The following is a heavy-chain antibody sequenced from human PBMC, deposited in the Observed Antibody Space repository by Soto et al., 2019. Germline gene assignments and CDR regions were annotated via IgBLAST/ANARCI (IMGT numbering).Heavy chain of an antibody. D-gene: IGHD2-21*02. V-gene: IGHV3-23*01. Sequence: EVQLLESGGGLVQPGGSRRLSCEASGFTFSRYAMSWVRQAPGKGLEWVSAISVSGGSTYYADSVKGRFTISRDNSKNTLYLQMNSMRAEDKAVYYCAKGDWTAAPRPDYYSYGIDVWGQGTTVTVSS. CDR2: ISVSGGST. CDR3: AKGDWTAAPRPDYYSYGIDV. CDR1: GFTFSRYA. J-gene: IGHJ6*02.